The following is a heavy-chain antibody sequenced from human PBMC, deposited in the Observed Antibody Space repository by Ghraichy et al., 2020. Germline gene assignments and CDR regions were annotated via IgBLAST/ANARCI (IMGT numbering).Heavy chain of an antibody. CDR1: GDSISSGGYC. CDR3: ARGVAVDWYFDL. J-gene: IGHJ2*01. Sequence: SETLSLTCAVYGDSISSGGYCWSWIRQRPGKGLKWIGYINHSGSTYSNPSLKSRVTISVDRSKNQFSLKLSSATAADTAIYYCARGVAVDWYFDLCGRGTLVTVSS. D-gene: IGHD3-3*01. CDR2: INHSGST. V-gene: IGHV4-30-2*01.